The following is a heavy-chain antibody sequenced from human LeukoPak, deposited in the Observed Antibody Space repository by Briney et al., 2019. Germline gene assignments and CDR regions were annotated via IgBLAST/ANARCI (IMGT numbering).Heavy chain of an antibody. CDR1: GYSFTSHY. V-gene: IGHV1-46*01. Sequence: GASVKVSCKASGYSFTSHYMHWVRQAPGQGLEWFGLINPSGSSTLYAQKFQGRVTMTRDMSTTTDYMELSSLRSEDTAVYYCARDNSVGDVAWWFDPWGQGTLVTVSS. D-gene: IGHD1-26*01. CDR3: ARDNSVGDVAWWFDP. CDR2: INPSGSST. J-gene: IGHJ5*02.